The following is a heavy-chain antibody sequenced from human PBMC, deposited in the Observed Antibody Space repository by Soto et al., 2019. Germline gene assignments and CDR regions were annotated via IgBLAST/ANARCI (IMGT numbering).Heavy chain of an antibody. Sequence: ASVKVSCKASGGTFSSYAISWVRQAPGQGLEWMGGIIPIFGTANYAQKFQGRVTITADESTSTAYMEVSSLRSEDTAVYYCARAPRGGELEPHDSYYYYGMDVWGQGTTVTVSS. CDR2: IIPIFGTA. CDR3: ARAPRGGELEPHDSYYYYGMDV. V-gene: IGHV1-69*13. J-gene: IGHJ6*02. D-gene: IGHD1-1*01. CDR1: GGTFSSYA.